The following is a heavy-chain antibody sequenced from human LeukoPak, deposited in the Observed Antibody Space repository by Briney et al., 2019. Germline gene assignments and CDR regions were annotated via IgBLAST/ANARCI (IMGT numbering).Heavy chain of an antibody. CDR1: GGSISTYY. CDR2: IYTSGST. Sequence: SETLSLTCTVSGGSISTYYWSWIRQPAGKGLEWIGRIYTSGSTIYNPSLKSRVTMSVDTSKNQFSLKLSSVTAADTAVYYCASGPYFTIFGDYYYYMDVWGKGTTVTVSS. V-gene: IGHV4-4*07. J-gene: IGHJ6*03. CDR3: ASGPYFTIFGDYYYYMDV. D-gene: IGHD3-3*01.